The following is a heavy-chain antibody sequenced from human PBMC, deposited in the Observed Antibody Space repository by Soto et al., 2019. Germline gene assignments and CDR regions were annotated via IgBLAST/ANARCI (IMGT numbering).Heavy chain of an antibody. D-gene: IGHD6-25*01. J-gene: IGHJ4*02. CDR2: ISWNTGTI. V-gene: IGHV3-9*01. CDR1: GFTFDDYA. CDR3: VKGGGYYSPFDY. Sequence: GGSLRLSCAASGFTFDDYAMHWVRQAPGKGLEWVSSISWNTGTIGHADSVKGRFTISRDNIKNSLYLQMNSLRVEDTALYYCVKGGGYYSPFDYWGLGTLVTVSS.